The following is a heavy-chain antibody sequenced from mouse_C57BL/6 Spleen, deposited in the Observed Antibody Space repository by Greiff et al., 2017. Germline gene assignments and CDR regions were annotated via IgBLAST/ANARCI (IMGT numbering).Heavy chain of an antibody. D-gene: IGHD2-5*01. V-gene: IGHV1-42*01. CDR3: ARSGSNYLYYFDY. J-gene: IGHJ2*01. CDR2: INPSTGGT. Sequence: VQLQQSGPELVKPGASVKISCKASGYSFTGYYMNWVKQSPEKSLEWIGEINPSTGGTTYNQKFKAKATLTVDKSSSTAYMQLKSLTSEDSAVYYCARSGSNYLYYFDYWGQGTTLTVSS. CDR1: GYSFTGYY.